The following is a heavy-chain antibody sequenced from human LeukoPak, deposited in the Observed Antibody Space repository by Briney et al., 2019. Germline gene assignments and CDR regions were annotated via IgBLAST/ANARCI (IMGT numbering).Heavy chain of an antibody. J-gene: IGHJ4*02. D-gene: IGHD2-2*01. CDR3: AKEGGLGYCSTTSCAFAH. CDR2: TYSGGTT. CDR1: GFSVSDNY. Sequence: GGSLRLSCAGSGFSVSDNYMTWVRQAPGKAPAWVSVTYSGGTTYYADSVEGRFTISRDSAKNTLYLQMNSLRTEDTAVYYCAKEGGLGYCSTTSCAFAHWGRGTLVTVSS. V-gene: IGHV3-53*01.